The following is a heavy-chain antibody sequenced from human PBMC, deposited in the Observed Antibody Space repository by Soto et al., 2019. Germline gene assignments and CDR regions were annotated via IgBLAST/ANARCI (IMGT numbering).Heavy chain of an antibody. CDR1: GYSFTSYW. Sequence: PGESLKISCKGSGYSFTSYWIGLVRQMPGKGLEWMGIIYPGDSDTRYSPSFQGQVTISADKSISTAYLQWSSLKASDTAMYYCARSLDPYSSSSPYPYYYYYGMDVWGQGTTVTVSS. J-gene: IGHJ6*02. CDR2: IYPGDSDT. CDR3: ARSLDPYSSSSPYPYYYYYGMDV. D-gene: IGHD6-6*01. V-gene: IGHV5-51*01.